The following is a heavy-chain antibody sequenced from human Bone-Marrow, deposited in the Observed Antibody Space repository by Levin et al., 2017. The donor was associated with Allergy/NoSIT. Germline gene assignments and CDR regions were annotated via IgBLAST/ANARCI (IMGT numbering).Heavy chain of an antibody. CDR3: ARDRYDILTGNYLGLFDS. Sequence: GESLKISCAASGFTFSDSYMSWLRQAPGKGLEWVSYITTTGSTIYYADSVKGRFTISRDDAKNSLYLEMSSLRAEDTAVYYCARDRYDILTGNYLGLFDSWGQGTLVTVSS. CDR2: ITTTGSTI. CDR1: GFTFSDSY. J-gene: IGHJ4*02. D-gene: IGHD3-9*01. V-gene: IGHV3-11*01.